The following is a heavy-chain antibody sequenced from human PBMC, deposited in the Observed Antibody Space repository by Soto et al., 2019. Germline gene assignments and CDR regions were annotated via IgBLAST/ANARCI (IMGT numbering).Heavy chain of an antibody. J-gene: IGHJ5*02. V-gene: IGHV6-1*01. CDR1: GDSVSSNSAA. CDR2: TYYRSKWYN. D-gene: IGHD2-15*01. CDR3: ARDFQTPFPLPNNWFDP. Sequence: SQTLSLTCAISGDSVSSNSAAWNWIRQSPSRGLEWLGRTYYRSKWYNDYAVSVKSRITINPDTSKNQFSLQLNSVTPEDTAVYYCARDFQTPFPLPNNWFDPWGQGTLVTVSS.